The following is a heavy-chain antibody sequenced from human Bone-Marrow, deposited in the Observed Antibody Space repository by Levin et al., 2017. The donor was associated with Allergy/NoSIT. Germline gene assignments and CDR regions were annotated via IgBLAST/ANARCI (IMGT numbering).Heavy chain of an antibody. V-gene: IGHV3-33*01. Sequence: GGSLRLSCAASGFTFSTYGMHWVRQAPGKGLEWVAVIWYDASNKYYGDSVKGRFTISRDNSKNTLYLQMSTLRAEDTAVYYCARESRGDYVRDYFDYWGQGTLVTVSS. D-gene: IGHD4-17*01. CDR3: ARESRGDYVRDYFDY. CDR1: GFTFSTYG. J-gene: IGHJ4*02. CDR2: IWYDASNK.